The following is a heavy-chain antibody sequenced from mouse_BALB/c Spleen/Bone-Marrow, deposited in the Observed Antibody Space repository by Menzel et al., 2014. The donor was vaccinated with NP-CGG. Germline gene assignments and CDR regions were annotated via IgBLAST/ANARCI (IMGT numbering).Heavy chain of an antibody. V-gene: IGHV1S34*01. Sequence: LVRTGASVKISCKASGYSFTGYYIHWVRQSHGKSLEWIGYISSYNDATNYNQKFKGKATFTLDTSSSAAYMQLNSLTSEDSAVYYCARNFYSWGQGTTLTVSS. CDR2: ISSYNDAT. CDR3: ARNFYS. J-gene: IGHJ2*01. CDR1: GYSFTGYY.